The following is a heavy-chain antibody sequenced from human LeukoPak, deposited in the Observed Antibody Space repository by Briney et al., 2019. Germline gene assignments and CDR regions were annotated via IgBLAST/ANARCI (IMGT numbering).Heavy chain of an antibody. V-gene: IGHV3-66*01. CDR1: GFTVSSKY. D-gene: IGHD1/OR15-1a*01. CDR3: ARVGGTEVDYYYYYAMDV. J-gene: IGHJ6*02. Sequence: HPGGSLRFSCAASGFTVSSKYMTWVRQAPGKGLEWVSVIYSDGAPSYADSVKGRFTISRDNSKNTLYLQMNSLRAEDTAVYYCARVGGTEVDYYYYYAMDVWGQGTTVTVSS. CDR2: IYSDGAP.